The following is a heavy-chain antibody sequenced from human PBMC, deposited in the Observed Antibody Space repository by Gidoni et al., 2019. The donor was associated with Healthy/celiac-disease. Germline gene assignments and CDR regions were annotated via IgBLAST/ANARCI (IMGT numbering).Heavy chain of an antibody. D-gene: IGHD4-17*01. CDR3: TRDCIPQYGDREINWFDP. CDR2: IRSKAYGGTT. Sequence: EVQLVESGGGLVKPGRSLRFSCTASGFTFGDYAMSWFRQAPGKGLEWVGFIRSKAYGGTTEYAASVKGRFTISRDDSKSIAYLQMNSLKTEDTAVYYCTRDCIPQYGDREINWFDPWGQGTLVTVSS. CDR1: GFTFGDYA. V-gene: IGHV3-49*05. J-gene: IGHJ5*02.